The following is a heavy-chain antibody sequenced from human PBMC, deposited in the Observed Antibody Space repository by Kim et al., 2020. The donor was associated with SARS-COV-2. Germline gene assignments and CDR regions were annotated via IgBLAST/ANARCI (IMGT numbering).Heavy chain of an antibody. CDR3: ARLGAVTLDY. V-gene: IGHV4-39*01. D-gene: IGHD4-4*01. CDR2: IYYSGST. CDR1: GGSISSSSYY. Sequence: SETLSLTCTVSGGSISSSSYYWGWIRQPPGKGLEWIGSIYYSGSTYYNPSLKSRVTISVDTSKNQFSLKLSSVTAADTAVYYCARLGAVTLDYWGQGTLVTVSS. J-gene: IGHJ4*02.